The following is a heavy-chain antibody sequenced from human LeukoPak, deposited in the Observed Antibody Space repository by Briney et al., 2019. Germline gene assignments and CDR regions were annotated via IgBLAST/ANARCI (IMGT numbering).Heavy chain of an antibody. D-gene: IGHD3-22*01. CDR2: IRSKAYGGTT. Sequence: GGSLRLSCAASGFTVSSNYMSWVRQAPGKGLEWVGFIRSKAYGGTTESAASVKGRFTISRDDSKSIAYLQMNSLKTEDTALYYCTREVVVITPHFDSWGQGTLVTVSS. CDR1: GFTVSSNY. V-gene: IGHV3-49*04. J-gene: IGHJ4*02. CDR3: TREVVVITPHFDS.